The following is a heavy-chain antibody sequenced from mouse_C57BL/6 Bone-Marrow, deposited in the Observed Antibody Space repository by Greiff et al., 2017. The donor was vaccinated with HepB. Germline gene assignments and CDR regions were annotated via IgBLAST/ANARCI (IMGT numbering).Heavy chain of an antibody. Sequence: EVQLVESGGDLVKPGGSLKLSCAASGFTFSSYGMSWVRQTPDKRLEWVATISSGGSYTYYPDSVKGRFTISRDNAKNTLYLQMSSLKSEDTAMYYCARRGGNSLYAMDYWGQGTSVTVSS. CDR1: GFTFSSYG. V-gene: IGHV5-6*01. CDR2: ISSGGSYT. D-gene: IGHD2-1*01. CDR3: ARRGGNSLYAMDY. J-gene: IGHJ4*01.